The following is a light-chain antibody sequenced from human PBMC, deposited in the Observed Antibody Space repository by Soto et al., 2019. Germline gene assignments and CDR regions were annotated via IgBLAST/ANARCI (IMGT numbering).Light chain of an antibody. Sequence: IVMTQSPGTLSVSPGEGATLFCGASQSVRTTLAWYQQRAGQAPRLLTHGPFTRATAIPDRFSGSGSRTEFTLTISSLNSEDFAVYYCQQYNSWPPNTFGQGTRLETK. J-gene: IGKJ5*01. CDR3: QQYNSWPPNT. CDR1: QSVRTT. CDR2: GPF. V-gene: IGKV3D-15*01.